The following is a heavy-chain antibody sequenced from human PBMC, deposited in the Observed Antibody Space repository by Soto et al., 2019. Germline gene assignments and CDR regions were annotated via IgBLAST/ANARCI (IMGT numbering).Heavy chain of an antibody. CDR2: ISAYNGNT. J-gene: IGHJ6*02. CDR1: GYTFTSSG. Sequence: ASVKVSCMASGYTFTSSGINWVRQAPGQGLEWMGWISAYNGNTNYAQKLQGRVTMTTDTSTSTAYMELRSLRSDDTAVYYCARVITLTKQVLGGYYYGMDVWGQGTTVTVSS. D-gene: IGHD3-16*01. CDR3: ARVITLTKQVLGGYYYGMDV. V-gene: IGHV1-18*01.